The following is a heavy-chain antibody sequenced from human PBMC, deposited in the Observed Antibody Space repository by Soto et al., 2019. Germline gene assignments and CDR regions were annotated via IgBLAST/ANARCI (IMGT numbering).Heavy chain of an antibody. V-gene: IGHV4-39*07. CDR1: GGSISSSSYY. D-gene: IGHD2-21*01. J-gene: IGHJ4*02. Sequence: PSETLSLTCTVSGGSISSSSYYWGWIRQPPGKGLEWIGSIYYSGSTYYNPSLKSRVTISVDTSKNQFSLKLSSVTAADTAVYYCARGLLMARPFDYWGQGTLVTVSS. CDR2: IYYSGST. CDR3: ARGLLMARPFDY.